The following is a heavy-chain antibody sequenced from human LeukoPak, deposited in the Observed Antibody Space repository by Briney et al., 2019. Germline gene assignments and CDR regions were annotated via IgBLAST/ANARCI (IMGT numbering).Heavy chain of an antibody. D-gene: IGHD3-22*01. CDR2: IIPIFGTA. V-gene: IGHV1-69*13. J-gene: IGHJ5*02. CDR1: GGTFSSYA. CDR3: ARYDSSGYSTLGFDP. Sequence: GASVKVSCKASGGTFSSYAISWVRRAPGQGLEWMGGIIPIFGTANYAQKFQGRVTITADESTSTAYMELSSLRSEDTAVYYCARYDSSGYSTLGFDPWGQGTLVTVSS.